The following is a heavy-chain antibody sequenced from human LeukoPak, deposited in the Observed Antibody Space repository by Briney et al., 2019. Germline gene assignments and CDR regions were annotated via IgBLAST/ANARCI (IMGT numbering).Heavy chain of an antibody. CDR3: AKPYSSSWYRLGGMDV. J-gene: IGHJ6*02. D-gene: IGHD6-13*01. CDR1: GFTVDSNY. CDR2: IYTGGNT. Sequence: GSLRLSCAASGFTVDSNYLSWVRQAPGKGLEWVSTIYTGGNTYYAASVKGRFTISRDFSKNTVFLHMNSLRAEDTAVYYCAKPYSSSWYRLGGMDVWGQGTTVTVSS. V-gene: IGHV3-53*01.